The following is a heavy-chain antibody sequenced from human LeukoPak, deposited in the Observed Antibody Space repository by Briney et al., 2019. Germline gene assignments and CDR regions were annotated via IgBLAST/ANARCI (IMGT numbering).Heavy chain of an antibody. CDR1: GFTFSSYW. D-gene: IGHD3-22*01. V-gene: IGHV3-7*01. CDR3: ARDLYRIVVVPHYFDY. J-gene: IGHJ4*02. CDR2: IKQDGSEK. Sequence: GFLRLSCAASGFTFSSYWMCWVRQAPGKGLEWVANIKQDGSEKYYVDSVKGRFTISRDNAKNSLYLQMNSLRAEDTAVYYCARDLYRIVVVPHYFDYWGQGTLVTASS.